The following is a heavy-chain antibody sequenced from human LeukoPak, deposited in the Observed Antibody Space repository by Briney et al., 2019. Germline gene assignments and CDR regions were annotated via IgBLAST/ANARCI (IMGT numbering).Heavy chain of an antibody. CDR1: GFTFSSYG. J-gene: IGHJ4*02. Sequence: GGSLRLSCAASGFTFSSYGMHWVRQAPGKGLEWVAVISYDGSNKYYADSVKGRFTISRDNSKNTLYPQMNSLRAEDTAVYYCAKARPQLPLLWWGQGTLVTVSS. CDR2: ISYDGSNK. D-gene: IGHD2-2*01. V-gene: IGHV3-30*18. CDR3: AKARPQLPLLW.